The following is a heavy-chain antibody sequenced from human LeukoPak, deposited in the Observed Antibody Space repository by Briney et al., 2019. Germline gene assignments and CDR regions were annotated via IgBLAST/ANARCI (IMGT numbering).Heavy chain of an antibody. J-gene: IGHJ6*02. D-gene: IGHD5-18*01. CDR3: ARDLVDTAMVNRALHYYGMDV. CDR2: IIPIFGTA. CDR1: GGXFSSYA. V-gene: IGHV1-69*01. Sequence: SVKVSCKASGGXFSSYAISWVRQAPGQGLEWMGGIIPIFGTANYAQKFQGRVTITADESTSTAYMELSSLRSEDTAVYYCARDLVDTAMVNRALHYYGMDVWGQGTTVTVSS.